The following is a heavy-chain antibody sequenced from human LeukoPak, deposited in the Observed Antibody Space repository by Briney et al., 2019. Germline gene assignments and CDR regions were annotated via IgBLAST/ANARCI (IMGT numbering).Heavy chain of an antibody. CDR1: GYTFTSYD. CDR2: MNPNSGNT. V-gene: IGHV1-8*01. D-gene: IGHD3-3*01. Sequence: ASVKVSCKASGYTFTSYDINWVRQATGQGLEWMGWMNPNSGNTGYAQKFQGRVTITRNTSISTAYMELSSLRSEDTAVYYCARIPPGVFGVVPWYGMDVWGQGTTVTVSS. J-gene: IGHJ6*02. CDR3: ARIPPGVFGVVPWYGMDV.